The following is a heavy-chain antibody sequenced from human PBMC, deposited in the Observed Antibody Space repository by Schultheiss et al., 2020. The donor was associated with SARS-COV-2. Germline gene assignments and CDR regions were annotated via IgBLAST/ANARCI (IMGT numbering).Heavy chain of an antibody. CDR3: AKATSVVVVPYFDY. V-gene: IGHV4-4*07. D-gene: IGHD2-2*01. CDR2: IYTSGST. CDR1: GGSISSYY. J-gene: IGHJ4*02. Sequence: SETLSLTCTVSGGSISSYYWSWIRQPAGKGLEWIGRIYTSGSTNYNPSLKSRVTMSVDTSKNQFSLKLSSVTAADTAVYYCAKATSVVVVPYFDYWGQGTPVTVSS.